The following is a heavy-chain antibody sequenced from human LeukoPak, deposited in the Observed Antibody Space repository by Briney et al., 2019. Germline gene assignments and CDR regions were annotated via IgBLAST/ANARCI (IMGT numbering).Heavy chain of an antibody. CDR2: IYYSGST. V-gene: IGHV4-59*08. J-gene: IGHJ4*02. CDR3: ARLDYYGSGSYYYFDY. D-gene: IGHD3-10*01. CDR1: GGSISSYY. Sequence: SETLSLTCTVSGGSISSYYWSWIRQPPEKVLEWIGYIYYSGSTNYNPSLKSRVTISVDTSKNQFSLKLSSVTAADTAVYYCARLDYYGSGSYYYFDYWGQGTLVTVSS.